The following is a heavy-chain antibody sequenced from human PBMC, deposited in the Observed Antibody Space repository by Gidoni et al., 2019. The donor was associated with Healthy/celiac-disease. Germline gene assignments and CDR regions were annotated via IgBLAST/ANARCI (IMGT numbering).Heavy chain of an antibody. D-gene: IGHD2-2*01. CDR3: AKALRVVVPAAMGYYYGMDV. CDR2: ISGSGGST. J-gene: IGHJ6*02. CDR1: GFTFSSYA. Sequence: EVQLLETGGGLVQPGGSLRRSCAASGFTFSSYAMSWVRQAPGKGLEWVSAISGSGGSTYYADSVKGRFTISRDNSKNTLYLQMNSLRAEDTAVYYCAKALRVVVPAAMGYYYGMDVWGQGTTVTVSS. V-gene: IGHV3-23*01.